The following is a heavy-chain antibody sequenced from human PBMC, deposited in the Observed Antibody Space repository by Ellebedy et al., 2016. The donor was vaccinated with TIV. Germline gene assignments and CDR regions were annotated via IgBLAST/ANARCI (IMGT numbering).Heavy chain of an antibody. CDR3: ARDWNGDYVIED. CDR2: IHSDDGT. Sequence: GESLKISCAASGFTVSSNYMSWVRQAPGKGLEWVSAIHSDDGTYYADSVRGRFTISRHNSENTVYLHMNSLRSEDTAVYHCARDWNGDYVIEDWGQGALVTVSS. CDR1: GFTVSSNY. D-gene: IGHD4-17*01. V-gene: IGHV3-53*04. J-gene: IGHJ4*02.